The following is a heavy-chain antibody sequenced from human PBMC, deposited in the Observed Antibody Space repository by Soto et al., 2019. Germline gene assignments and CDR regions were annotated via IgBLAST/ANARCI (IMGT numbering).Heavy chain of an antibody. V-gene: IGHV4-34*01. Sequence: SETLSLTCTVSGGSFSGYFWTWIRQPPGKGLEWLAEINHSGITNYNPSVESRVSMSVDTSKNQFSLGLYSVTAADTAVYYCVRGPYNYNSRYFDYWGQGTLVTVSS. CDR3: VRGPYNYNSRYFDY. CDR2: INHSGIT. CDR1: GGSFSGYF. D-gene: IGHD1-1*01. J-gene: IGHJ4*02.